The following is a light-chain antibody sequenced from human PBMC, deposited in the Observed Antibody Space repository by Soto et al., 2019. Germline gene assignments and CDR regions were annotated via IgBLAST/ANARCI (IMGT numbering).Light chain of an antibody. CDR2: AAS. Sequence: DIQMTQSPSSLSASVGDRVTITCRASQTIIRYLNWYQQKPGRAPHLLIYAASNLQSGVPSIFSGSASGTEFTLTISSLQPEDFATYYCQQSYSTLFSFGPGTKVEIK. CDR3: QQSYSTLFS. V-gene: IGKV1-39*01. CDR1: QTIIRY. J-gene: IGKJ3*01.